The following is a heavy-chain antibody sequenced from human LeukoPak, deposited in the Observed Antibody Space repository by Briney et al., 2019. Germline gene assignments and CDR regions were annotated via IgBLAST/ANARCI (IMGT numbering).Heavy chain of an antibody. Sequence: ASVKVSCKASGYTFNTYGITWVRRAPGQGLEWMGWISGYNGKTKYAQKLQDRVTMTTDTSTTTAYMELRSLRSDDTAVYYCARGEWIKGYFDYWGQGTLVTVSS. CDR2: ISGYNGKT. J-gene: IGHJ4*02. D-gene: IGHD3-3*01. CDR3: ARGEWIKGYFDY. CDR1: GYTFNTYG. V-gene: IGHV1-18*01.